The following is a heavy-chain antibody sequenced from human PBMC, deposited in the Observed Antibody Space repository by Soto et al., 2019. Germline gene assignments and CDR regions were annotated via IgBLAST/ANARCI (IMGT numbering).Heavy chain of an antibody. CDR3: ARDRSDDLNSYDAFDS. Sequence: KTSETLSLTCSVSGASVSTGRHYWSWIRQPPGKGLEWIAYISYSGSTNYNPSLKTGVTITMDMSKNQFSLRLESVSDADTAVYYCARDRSDDLNSYDAFDSWGQGKLVTVS. D-gene: IGHD1-1*01. CDR2: ISYSGST. J-gene: IGHJ3*02. CDR1: GASVSTGRHY. V-gene: IGHV4-61*01.